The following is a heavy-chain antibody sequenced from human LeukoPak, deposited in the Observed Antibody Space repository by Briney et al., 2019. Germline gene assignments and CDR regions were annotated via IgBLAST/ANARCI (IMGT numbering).Heavy chain of an antibody. CDR2: IKQDGSDR. Sequence: GGSLRLSCAASGFTFRNYWMSWVRQAPGTGLEWVANIKQDGSDRNYVTSVRGRFTISRDNAESSLFLQMNSLGVEDTAVYYCARDRLYGDYKTEFDYWGQGTLVTVSS. CDR1: GFTFRNYW. CDR3: ARDRLYGDYKTEFDY. D-gene: IGHD4-17*01. J-gene: IGHJ4*02. V-gene: IGHV3-7*01.